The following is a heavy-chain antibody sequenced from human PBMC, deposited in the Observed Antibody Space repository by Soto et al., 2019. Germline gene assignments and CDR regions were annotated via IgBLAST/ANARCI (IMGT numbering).Heavy chain of an antibody. CDR3: AVTVAMATTGGFFDY. V-gene: IGHV1-18*01. J-gene: IGHJ4*02. D-gene: IGHD1-1*01. Sequence: QVQLVQSGAEVKKPGASVKVSCKASGYTFTSYGISWVRQAPGQGLEWMGWISAYNGNTNYAQKLQGRVTMTTDTSTSTAYMELRSLRSDDTAVYYCAVTVAMATTGGFFDYWGQGTLVTVSS. CDR2: ISAYNGNT. CDR1: GYTFTSYG.